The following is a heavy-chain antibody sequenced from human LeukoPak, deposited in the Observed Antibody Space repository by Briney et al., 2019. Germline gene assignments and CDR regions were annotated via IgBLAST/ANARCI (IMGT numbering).Heavy chain of an antibody. J-gene: IGHJ6*02. V-gene: IGHV3-30-3*01. D-gene: IGHD1-26*01. CDR2: ISHGRSEK. CDR1: GFTFSNYV. Sequence: HPGTSLRLSCAASGFTFSNYVIHWVRQAPGKGLEWVALISHGRSEKYYADSVMGRFTISRDKSRSTVFLQMNSLRAEDTAIYYCARVSEYSGSYYYYYGMDVWGQGTTVTVSS. CDR3: ARVSEYSGSYYYYYGMDV.